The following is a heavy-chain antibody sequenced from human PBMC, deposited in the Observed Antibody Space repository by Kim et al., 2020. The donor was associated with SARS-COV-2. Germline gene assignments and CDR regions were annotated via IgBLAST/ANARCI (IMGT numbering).Heavy chain of an antibody. V-gene: IGHV6-1*01. Sequence: DYAVSVKSRIPINPDTSKTQFSLQLNSVTPEDTAVYYCARVQQWDAFDIWGQGTMVTVSS. D-gene: IGHD6-19*01. J-gene: IGHJ3*02. CDR3: ARVQQWDAFDI.